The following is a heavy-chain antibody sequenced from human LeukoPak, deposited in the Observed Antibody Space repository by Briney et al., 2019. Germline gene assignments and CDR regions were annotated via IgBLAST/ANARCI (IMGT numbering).Heavy chain of an antibody. CDR1: GFTFCSYS. D-gene: IGHD5-18*01. J-gene: IGHJ5*02. V-gene: IGHV3-21*01. Sequence: GGSLRLSCAASGFTFCSYSMNWVRQAPGKGLEWVSSISSSSSYIYYADSVKGRFTISRDNAKNSLYLQMNSLRAEDTAVYYCARDGHTAMVRGWFDPWGQGTLVTVSS. CDR2: ISSSSSYI. CDR3: ARDGHTAMVRGWFDP.